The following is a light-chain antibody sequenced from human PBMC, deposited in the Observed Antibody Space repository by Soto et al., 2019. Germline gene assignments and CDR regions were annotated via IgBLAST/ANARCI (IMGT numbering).Light chain of an antibody. Sequence: DIQMTQSPSTLSASVGDRVTITYRASQSISSWLAWYQQKPGKAPKLLIYDASSLESGVPSRLSGSGSGTEFTLTISSLQPDDFATYYCQQYNSYSTLTFGGGTKVDIK. CDR1: QSISSW. J-gene: IGKJ4*01. CDR3: QQYNSYSTLT. V-gene: IGKV1-5*01. CDR2: DAS.